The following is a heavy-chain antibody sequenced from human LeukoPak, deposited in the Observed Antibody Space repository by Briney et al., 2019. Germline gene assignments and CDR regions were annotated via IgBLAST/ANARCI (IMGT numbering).Heavy chain of an antibody. Sequence: SVKVSCKASGGTFSSYAISWVRQAPGQGLEWMGGIIPIFGTANYAQKFQGRVTITADESTSTAYMELSSLRSEDTALYYRARHIQLWSDWFDPWGQGTLVTVSS. CDR3: ARHIQLWSDWFDP. J-gene: IGHJ5*02. V-gene: IGHV1-69*13. CDR2: IIPIFGTA. D-gene: IGHD5-18*01. CDR1: GGTFSSYA.